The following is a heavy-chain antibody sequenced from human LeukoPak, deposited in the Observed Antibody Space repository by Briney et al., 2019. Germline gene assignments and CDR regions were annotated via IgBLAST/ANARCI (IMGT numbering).Heavy chain of an antibody. D-gene: IGHD6-6*01. CDR3: ARGYSSSSPELDY. J-gene: IGHJ4*02. CDR2: ISSSSSTI. V-gene: IGHV3-48*02. CDR1: GFTFSSYS. Sequence: GGSLRLSCAASGFTFSSYSMNWVRQAPGKGLEWVSYISSSSSTIYYADFVKGRFTISRDNAKNSLYLQMNSLRDEDTAVYYCARGYSSSSPELDYWGQGTLVTVSS.